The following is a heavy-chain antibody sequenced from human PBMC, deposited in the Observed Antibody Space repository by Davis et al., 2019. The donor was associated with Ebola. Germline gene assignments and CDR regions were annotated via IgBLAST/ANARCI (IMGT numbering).Heavy chain of an antibody. J-gene: IGHJ4*02. D-gene: IGHD4-11*01. Sequence: ASVKVSCKASGNTFTDYNIHWMRQAPGQGLEWLGRVILKSGATNYAQKFQGRVIMTRDTSISTVYMELSSLRYDDTADYYCARGHNYAHEYWGQGTLVTVSS. V-gene: IGHV1-2*06. CDR2: VILKSGAT. CDR3: ARGHNYAHEY. CDR1: GNTFTDYN.